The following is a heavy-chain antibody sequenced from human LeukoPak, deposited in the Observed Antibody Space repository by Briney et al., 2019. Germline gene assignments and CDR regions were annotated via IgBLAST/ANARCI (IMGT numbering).Heavy chain of an antibody. V-gene: IGHV4-4*07. CDR3: ARDSIYRSTWSFGLYTGNKRLGGDGDSMDV. D-gene: IGHD5-24*01. J-gene: IGHJ6*02. CDR2: VSPSGNT. Sequence: SETLSLTCTVSGGSIDTHFWSWLRQSAGQGLEWIGRVSPSGNTNSHPFFNSRVTMSIDTSKNQVSLRLISVTAADTAVYYCARDSIYRSTWSFGLYTGNKRLGGDGDSMDVWGQGTTVPVSS. CDR1: GGSIDTHF.